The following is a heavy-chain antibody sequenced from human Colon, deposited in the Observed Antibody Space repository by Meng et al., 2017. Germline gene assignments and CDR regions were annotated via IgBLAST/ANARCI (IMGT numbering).Heavy chain of an antibody. V-gene: IGHV1-3*04. CDR1: GSAFRNHS. Sequence: QVQFVESGPEVKKRGGSVKISCQASGSAFRNHSVHWVHQAPGQRLEWIGWINTDNGDTRYSQDFQGRVTITRNTSASTTDVELSSLRSEDTDLYYCARDRYYGSGAYNYFDYWGQGTLVTVSS. J-gene: IGHJ4*02. CDR3: ARDRYYGSGAYNYFDY. CDR2: INTDNGDT. D-gene: IGHD3-10*01.